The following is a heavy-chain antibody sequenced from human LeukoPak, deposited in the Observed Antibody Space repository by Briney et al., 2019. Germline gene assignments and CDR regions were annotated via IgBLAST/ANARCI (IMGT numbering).Heavy chain of an antibody. Sequence: ASVKVSCKASGYTFTGYYIHWVRQAPGQGLEWMGWISPNSGGTNYAQKFQGRVTMTRNTSITTAYMELSRLRSDDTAFFYCASGSRVEPWLVGPNGFDPWGQGTLVTVSS. J-gene: IGHJ5*02. CDR1: GYTFTGYY. CDR3: ASGSRVEPWLVGPNGFDP. CDR2: ISPNSGGT. D-gene: IGHD6-19*01. V-gene: IGHV1-2*02.